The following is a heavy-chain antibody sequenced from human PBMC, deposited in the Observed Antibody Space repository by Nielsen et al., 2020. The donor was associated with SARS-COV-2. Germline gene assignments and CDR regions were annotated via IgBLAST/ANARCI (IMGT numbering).Heavy chain of an antibody. CDR2: ISGGSATI. CDR3: ARSPFHRSSWYGMDV. J-gene: IGHJ6*02. Sequence: GESLKISCVASGFSFNTYSMNWVRQAPGKGLEWVSHISGGSATIYYADSVKGRFTISRDNVKNSLYLQLSSLSAEDTAVYYCARSPFHRSSWYGMDVWGQGTTVTVSS. CDR1: GFSFNTYS. D-gene: IGHD6-13*01. V-gene: IGHV3-48*01.